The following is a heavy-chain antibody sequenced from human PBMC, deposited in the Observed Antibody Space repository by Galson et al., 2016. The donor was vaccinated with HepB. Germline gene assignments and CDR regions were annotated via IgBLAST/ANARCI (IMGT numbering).Heavy chain of an antibody. CDR3: AHGQVVVQVDN. J-gene: IGHJ4*02. D-gene: IGHD3-22*01. V-gene: IGHV4-39*01. CDR2: VYYSGTT. Sequence: SETLSLTCTVSGGSVSSTSYYWGWIRQPPGKGLEWIGSVYYSGTTYSNPSLTSRATISIDPSKNQFSLRLSSVTASDTALYYCAHGQVVVQVDNWGQGTLVTVSS. CDR1: GGSVSSTSYY.